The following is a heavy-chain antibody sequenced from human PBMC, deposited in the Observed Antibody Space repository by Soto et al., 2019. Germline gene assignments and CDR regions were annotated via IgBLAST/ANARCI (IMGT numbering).Heavy chain of an antibody. CDR1: GGSVSSYY. CDR3: ARGVTVFGLVSRFWFDP. J-gene: IGHJ5*02. D-gene: IGHD3-3*01. Sequence: SETLSLTCTVSGGSVSSYYWSWVRTSPGKGLEWIGHIYNSGITYYNPSLKSRVVISIDTSRNQFSLRLNSLTAADRAVYFCARGVTVFGLVSRFWFDPWGQGTVVTVSS. V-gene: IGHV4-4*08. CDR2: IYNSGIT.